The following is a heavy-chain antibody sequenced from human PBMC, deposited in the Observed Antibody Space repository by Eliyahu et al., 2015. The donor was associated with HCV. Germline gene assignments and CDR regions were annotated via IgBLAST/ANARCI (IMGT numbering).Heavy chain of an antibody. CDR3: ARHRGASFDY. V-gene: IGHV4-31*03. D-gene: IGHD1-14*01. J-gene: IGHJ4*02. CDR1: GGSIXSGSYY. Sequence: QVQLQESGPGLVKPSQTLSLTCNXSGGSIXSGSYYWSWIXQDPGKGLXWIGYIHDSGDTFYNPSLKSRVSISRDTSKNQFSLRLTSVTAADTAVYYCARHRGASFDYWGQGTRVNVSS. CDR2: IHDSGDT.